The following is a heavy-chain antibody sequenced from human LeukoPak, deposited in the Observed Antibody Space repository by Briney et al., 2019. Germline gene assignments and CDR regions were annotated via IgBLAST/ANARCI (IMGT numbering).Heavy chain of an antibody. Sequence: GGSLRLSCTASGFTFSSYSMNWVRQAPGKGLEWVSSISSSSRYIYYADSVKGRFTISRDNGKNSLYLQMNSLRAEDTAVYYCARVFGFWSGYYNYMDVWGKGTTVTVSS. V-gene: IGHV3-21*01. D-gene: IGHD3-3*01. CDR2: ISSSSRYI. J-gene: IGHJ6*03. CDR1: GFTFSSYS. CDR3: ARVFGFWSGYYNYMDV.